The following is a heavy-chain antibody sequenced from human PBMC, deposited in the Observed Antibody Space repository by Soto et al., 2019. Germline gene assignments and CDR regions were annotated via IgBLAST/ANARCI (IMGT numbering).Heavy chain of an antibody. Sequence: EVQLVESGGGLVQPGGSLRLSCAGSGFTFSSHNMNWVRQAPGKGLEWISYISSTSSSRYYADSVKGRFTISRDNAKNSLYLQMNSLRDEDTGVYYCARRITMVRGPYYYYGMDVWGQGTTVTVSS. J-gene: IGHJ6*02. V-gene: IGHV3-48*02. D-gene: IGHD3-10*01. CDR1: GFTFSSHN. CDR2: ISSTSSSR. CDR3: ARRITMVRGPYYYYGMDV.